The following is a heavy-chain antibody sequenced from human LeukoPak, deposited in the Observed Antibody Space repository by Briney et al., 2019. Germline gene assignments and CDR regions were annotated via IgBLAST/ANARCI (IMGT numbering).Heavy chain of an antibody. Sequence: PGRSLRLSCATSGFSFGDHAVSWVRQAPGKGLEWVGFVRSKHYNKTTEYAASVKGRFTISRDDAKNIAYLQMNGLKTEDTAVYYCGRENYGMDVWAKGPRSSSP. D-gene: IGHD3-16*01. CDR1: GFSFGDHA. V-gene: IGHV3-49*04. CDR3: GRENYGMDV. CDR2: VRSKHYNKTT. J-gene: IGHJ6*02.